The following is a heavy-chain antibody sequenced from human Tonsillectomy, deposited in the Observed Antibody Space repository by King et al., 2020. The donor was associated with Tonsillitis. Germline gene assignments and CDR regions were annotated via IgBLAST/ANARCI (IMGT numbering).Heavy chain of an antibody. CDR3: AREDGTIAYYYYGMDV. CDR1: GFTFSSYG. V-gene: IGHV3-33*01. CDR2: IWYDGSNK. Sequence: VQLVESGGGVVQPGRSLRLSCAASGFTFSSYGMHWVRQAPGKGLEWVAVIWYDGSNKYYADSVKGRFTISRDNSKNTLYLQMNSLRAEDTAVYYCAREDGTIAYYYYGMDVWGQGTTVTVSS. J-gene: IGHJ6*02. D-gene: IGHD4/OR15-4a*01.